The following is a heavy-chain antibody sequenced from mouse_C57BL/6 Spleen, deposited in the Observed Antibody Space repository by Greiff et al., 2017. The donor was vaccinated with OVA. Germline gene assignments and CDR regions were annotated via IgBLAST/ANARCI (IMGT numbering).Heavy chain of an antibody. CDR3: ARYYYSNYNYFDY. CDR2: INPNNGGT. CDR1: GYTFTDYN. V-gene: IGHV1-22*01. J-gene: IGHJ2*01. Sequence: DVKLVESGPELVKPGASVKMSCKASGYTFTDYNMHWVKQSHGKSLEWIGYINPNNGGTSYNQKFKGKATLTVNKSSSTAYMELRSLTSEDSAVYYCARYYYSNYNYFDYWGQGTTLTVSS. D-gene: IGHD2-5*01.